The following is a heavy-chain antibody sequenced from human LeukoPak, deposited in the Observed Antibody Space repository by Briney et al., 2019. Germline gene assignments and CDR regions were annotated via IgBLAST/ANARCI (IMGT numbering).Heavy chain of an antibody. J-gene: IGHJ4*02. CDR2: IYYSGST. CDR1: GGSISSGDSY. V-gene: IGHV4-30-4*01. CDR3: ARHNNYDYIWGSYRPTGGFDY. D-gene: IGHD3-16*02. Sequence: SETLSLTCTVSGGSISSGDSYWTRIHQPPGKGLEWIGNIYYSGSTDHNPSLKSRVIISVDTSKNQFSLKLSSVTAADTALYYCARHNNYDYIWGSYRPTGGFDYWGQGTLVTVSS.